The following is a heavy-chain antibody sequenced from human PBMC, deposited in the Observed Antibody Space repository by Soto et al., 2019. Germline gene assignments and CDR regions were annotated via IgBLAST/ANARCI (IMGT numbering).Heavy chain of an antibody. V-gene: IGHV3-9*01. CDR3: AKAESSGWYYSLDY. Sequence: GGSLRLSCAASGFTFSSYGMHWVRQVPGKGLEWVSGLSWNSATIDYADSVKGRFTISRDNAKNSLHLQMNSLKPEDTAFYYCAKAESSGWYYSLDYWGQGTLVTVSS. CDR2: LSWNSATI. CDR1: GFTFSSYG. J-gene: IGHJ4*02. D-gene: IGHD6-19*01.